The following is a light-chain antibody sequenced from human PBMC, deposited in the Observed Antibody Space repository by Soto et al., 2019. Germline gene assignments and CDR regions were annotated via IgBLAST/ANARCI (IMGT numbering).Light chain of an antibody. CDR2: DVS. CDR1: QKSSTW. Sequence: DIEMVQSPSALSASVGDTVTITCRASQKSSTWLAWYQQKPGQAPKLLMYDVSSLKRGVPSRFSGSGSGTEFTLTISSLQPDDFATYYCQQYNDYSATFGQGTKVDIK. J-gene: IGKJ1*01. V-gene: IGKV1-5*01. CDR3: QQYNDYSAT.